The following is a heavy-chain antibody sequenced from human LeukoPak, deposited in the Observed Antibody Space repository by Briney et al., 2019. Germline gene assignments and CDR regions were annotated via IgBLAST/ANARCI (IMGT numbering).Heavy chain of an antibody. CDR1: GFTFDDYA. CDR3: AKIPAAGYYYYYMDV. J-gene: IGHJ6*03. D-gene: IGHD2-2*01. V-gene: IGHV3-43*02. CDR2: ISGDGGST. Sequence: GGSLRLFCAASGFTFDDYAMHWVRQAPGKGPEWVSLISGDGGSTYYADSVKGRFTISRDNSKNSLYLQMNSLRTEDTALYYCAKIPAAGYYYYYMDVWGKGTTVTVSS.